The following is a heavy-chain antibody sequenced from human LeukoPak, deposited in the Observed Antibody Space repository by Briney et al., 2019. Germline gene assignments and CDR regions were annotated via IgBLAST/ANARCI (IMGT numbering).Heavy chain of an antibody. V-gene: IGHV3-7*01. D-gene: IGHD4-17*01. CDR2: MKYDGSEK. J-gene: IGHJ4*02. Sequence: PGGSLRLSCEASGFTFSRSWMAWVRQAPGKGLEWVADMKYDGSEKDYVDSVKGRFTVSRDNAKNSLYLQMNSLRAEDTAVYYYARDPSHGALDYWGQGTLVTVSS. CDR3: ARDPSHGALDY. CDR1: GFTFSRSW.